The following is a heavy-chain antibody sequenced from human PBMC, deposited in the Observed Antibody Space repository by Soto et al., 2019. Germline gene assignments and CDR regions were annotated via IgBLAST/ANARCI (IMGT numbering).Heavy chain of an antibody. V-gene: IGHV1-2*04. D-gene: IGHD3-16*01. CDR2: INPNSGGT. CDR3: ARVDGWHYVGGFHY. Sequence: QVQLVQSGAEVKKPGASVKVSCKASGYTFTGYYMHWVRQAPGQGLEWMGWINPNSGGTNYAQKFQGWVTMTRDTSISTAYMEVSRLRSDDTAVYYCARVDGWHYVGGFHYWGQGTLVTVAS. CDR1: GYTFTGYY. J-gene: IGHJ4*02.